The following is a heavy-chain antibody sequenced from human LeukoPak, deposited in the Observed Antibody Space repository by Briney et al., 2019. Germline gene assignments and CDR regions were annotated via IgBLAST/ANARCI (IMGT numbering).Heavy chain of an antibody. V-gene: IGHV4-59*01. CDR3: ASQLGGTTFH. Sequence: SETLPLTCTVSGVSINTYFWSWIGQPPGKGLEWIGYVYYNGITNYNPSLKSRVSISLDTSKNQFSLRLNSVTAAETAVYYCASQLGGTTFHWGQGTLVTVSS. J-gene: IGHJ4*02. CDR1: GVSINTYF. D-gene: IGHD1/OR15-1a*01. CDR2: VYYNGIT.